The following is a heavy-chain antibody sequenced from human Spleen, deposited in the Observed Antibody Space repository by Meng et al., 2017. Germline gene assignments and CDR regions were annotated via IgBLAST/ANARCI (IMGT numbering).Heavy chain of an antibody. V-gene: IGHV1-69*06. Sequence: SVKVSCKASGGTFRSYVISWVRQAPGQGLEWMGGIIPIFGTTDYAQKFQGRVKITADKSTNTAYMELSSLRSEDTAVYSCATSRVWGSYRQLDYWGQGPLVTVSS. J-gene: IGHJ4*02. CDR1: GGTFRSYV. CDR3: ATSRVWGSYRQLDY. CDR2: IIPIFGTT. D-gene: IGHD3-16*02.